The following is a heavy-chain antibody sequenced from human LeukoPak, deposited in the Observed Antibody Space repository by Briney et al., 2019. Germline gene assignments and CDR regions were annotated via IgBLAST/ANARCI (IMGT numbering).Heavy chain of an antibody. V-gene: IGHV4-34*12. CDR3: ARRTRVGCYLDL. J-gene: IGHJ2*01. CDR1: GGSFGDDY. D-gene: IGHD3-10*01. CDR2: IVHSGGT. Sequence: SETLSLTCAVYGGSFGDDYWTWIRQPPGKGLEWIGQIVHSGGTTYNPSLKSRVTISVDTSKNQFSPKVNSVTAADTAVYYCARRTRVGCYLDLWGRGTPVTASS.